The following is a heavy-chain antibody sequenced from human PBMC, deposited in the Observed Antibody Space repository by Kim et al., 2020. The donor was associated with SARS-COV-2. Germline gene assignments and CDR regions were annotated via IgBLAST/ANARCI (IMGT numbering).Heavy chain of an antibody. CDR3: ASAPITMIVVVQAFDI. D-gene: IGHD3-22*01. CDR1: GGSISSGGYY. V-gene: IGHV4-31*03. CDR2: IYYSGST. Sequence: SETLSLTCTVSGGSISSGGYYWSWIRQHPGQGLDWIGYIYYSGSTYYNPSLKSRVTISVDTSKNQFSLKLSTVTAADTAVYYCASAPITMIVVVQAFDIWGQGTMVTVSS. J-gene: IGHJ3*02.